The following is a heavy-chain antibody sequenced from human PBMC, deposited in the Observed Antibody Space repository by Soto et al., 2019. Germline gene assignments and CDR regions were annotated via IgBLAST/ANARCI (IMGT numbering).Heavy chain of an antibody. V-gene: IGHV3-64*02. D-gene: IGHD3-22*01. Sequence: EVQLVESGEGVVQPGGSLRLSCAASGFTFGVYAMFWVRQAPGKGLEFVSAIRSNGGRKYYADSVRGRFTISRDNSKNTLYLQMVSLRPEDTAVYYCARGFDSSGLGYLTSWGQGTLVTVSS. CDR1: GFTFGVYA. J-gene: IGHJ5*02. CDR2: IRSNGGRK. CDR3: ARGFDSSGLGYLTS.